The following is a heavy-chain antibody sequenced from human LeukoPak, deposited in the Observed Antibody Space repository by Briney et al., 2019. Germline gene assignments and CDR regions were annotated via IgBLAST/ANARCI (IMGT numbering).Heavy chain of an antibody. CDR1: GYTFTGYY. CDR3: ARSPGVVAATYNWFDP. V-gene: IGHV1-2*02. Sequence: ASVKVSCKASGYTFTGYYMHWVRQAPGQGLEWMGWINPNSGGTNYAQKFQGRVTMTRNTSISTAYMELSSLRSEDTAVYYCARSPGVVAATYNWFDPWGQGTLVTVSS. CDR2: INPNSGGT. J-gene: IGHJ5*02. D-gene: IGHD2-15*01.